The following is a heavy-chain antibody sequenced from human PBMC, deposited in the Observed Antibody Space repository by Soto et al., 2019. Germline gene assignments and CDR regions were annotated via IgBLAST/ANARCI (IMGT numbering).Heavy chain of an antibody. CDR1: GYTFTGYY. J-gene: IGHJ4*02. V-gene: IGHV1-2*02. Sequence: ASVKVSCKASGYTFTGYYMHWVRQAPGQGLEWMGWINPNSGGTNYAQKFQGRVTMTRDTSISTAYRELSRLRSEDTAVYYCARDKLTYSSGFKGGRETLVTVPS. CDR3: ARDKLTYSSGFK. CDR2: INPNSGGT. D-gene: IGHD6-19*01.